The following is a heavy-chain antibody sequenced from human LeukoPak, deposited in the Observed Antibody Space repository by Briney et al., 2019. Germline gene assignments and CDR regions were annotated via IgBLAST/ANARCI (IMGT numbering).Heavy chain of an antibody. J-gene: IGHJ4*02. CDR1: GFTFSSSG. CDR3: AKDSYDRSGYYYYYFAY. D-gene: IGHD3-22*01. CDR2: ISYDGSNK. Sequence: PGGSLRLAWAASGFTFSSSGMHWVRQAPGKGLECVAVISYDGSNKYYADSVKGRFTISRDNSKNTLYLQMHSLRAGDTAVYYCAKDSYDRSGYYYYYFAYWGQGTQVTVSS. V-gene: IGHV3-30*18.